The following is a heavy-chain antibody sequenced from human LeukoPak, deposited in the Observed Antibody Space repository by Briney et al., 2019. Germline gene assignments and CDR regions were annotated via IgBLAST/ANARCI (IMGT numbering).Heavy chain of an antibody. Sequence: GGSLRLSCAASGFTFSNAWMSWVRQAPGKGLEWVGRIKSKTDGGTTDYAAPVKGRFTISRDDSKNTLYLQMNSLKTEDTAVYYCTTVDSSGWYSAFDYWGQGTLVTVSS. CDR3: TTVDSSGWYSAFDY. J-gene: IGHJ4*02. CDR2: IKSKTDGGTT. D-gene: IGHD6-19*01. CDR1: GFTFSNAW. V-gene: IGHV3-15*01.